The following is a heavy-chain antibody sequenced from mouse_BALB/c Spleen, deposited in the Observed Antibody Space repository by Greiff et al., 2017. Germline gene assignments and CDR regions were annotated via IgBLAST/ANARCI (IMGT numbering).Heavy chain of an antibody. V-gene: IGHV1-31*01. CDR1: GYSFTGYY. CDR3: ARDKTTAYFDY. D-gene: IGHD1-2*01. Sequence: VQLKQSGPELVKPGASVKISCKASGYSFTGYYMHWVKQSHVKSLEWIGRINPYNGATSYNQNFKDKASLTVDKSSSTAYMELHSLTSEDSAVYYCARDKTTAYFDYWGQGTTLTVSS. CDR2: INPYNGAT. J-gene: IGHJ2*01.